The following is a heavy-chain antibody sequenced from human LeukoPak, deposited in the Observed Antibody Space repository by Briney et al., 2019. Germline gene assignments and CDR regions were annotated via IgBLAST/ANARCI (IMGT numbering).Heavy chain of an antibody. J-gene: IGHJ3*02. Sequence: SETLSLTCTVSGGSISSYYWSWIRQPPGKGLEWIGYIYYSGSTNCNPSLKSRVTISVDTSKNQFSLKLSSVTAADTAVYYCAREVRSAFDIWGQGTMVTVSS. CDR1: GGSISSYY. CDR2: IYYSGST. CDR3: AREVRSAFDI. D-gene: IGHD2-21*01. V-gene: IGHV4-59*12.